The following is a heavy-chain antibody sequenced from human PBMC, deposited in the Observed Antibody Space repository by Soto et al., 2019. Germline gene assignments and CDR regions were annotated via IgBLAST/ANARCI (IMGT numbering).Heavy chain of an antibody. CDR2: VNPDNGGT. Sequence: QVHLVQSGAEVKKPGASVKVSCKASRYTFTGNYIHWVRQAPGQGLEWMGWVNPDNGGTTSAQKFQGSVTMTRDTSVTTAYMELTRLTSDDTAVYYCARDPRPPSGWLGFWEYGMDVWGQGTTVTVSS. J-gene: IGHJ6*02. CDR3: ARDPRPPSGWLGFWEYGMDV. V-gene: IGHV1-2*02. CDR1: RYTFTGNY. D-gene: IGHD3-3*01.